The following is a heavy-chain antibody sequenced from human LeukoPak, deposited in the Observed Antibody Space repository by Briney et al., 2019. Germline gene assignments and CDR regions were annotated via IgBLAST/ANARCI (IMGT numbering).Heavy chain of an antibody. V-gene: IGHV3-23*01. D-gene: IGHD3-10*01. CDR1: GFTFSTYA. J-gene: IGHJ4*02. Sequence: GGSLRLSCAASGFTFSTYAMSWVRQAPGGGLWCGSAISGSGGSTYYADAVKGRCTISRDNSKNTMYLQMHSLSAEDTAVYICAKDRRGGFGELLDWGQGTLVTVSS. CDR2: ISGSGGST. CDR3: AKDRRGGFGELLD.